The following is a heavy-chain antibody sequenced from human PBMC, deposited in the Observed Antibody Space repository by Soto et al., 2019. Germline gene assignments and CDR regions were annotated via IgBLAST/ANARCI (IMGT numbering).Heavy chain of an antibody. CDR2: VDPNSGGT. D-gene: IGHD1-26*01. V-gene: IGHV1-2*04. J-gene: IGHJ4*02. CDR1: GNVFNGYY. CDR3: AAGKGAPYY. Sequence: QVQLVQPGAEVKKPGASVKVSCKASGNVFNGYYIHWVRQAPGQGLQWMGWVDPNSGGTNIAQKFQNWVTLTWDTTITTAYMELRRVESDDTAVYYWAAGKGAPYYRGQGTLVAVSS.